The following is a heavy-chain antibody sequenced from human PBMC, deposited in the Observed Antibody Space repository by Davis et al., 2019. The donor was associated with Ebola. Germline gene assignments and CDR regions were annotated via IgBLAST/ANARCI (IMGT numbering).Heavy chain of an antibody. CDR3: AKDFSQWLVGPPVDY. J-gene: IGHJ4*02. CDR2: ISGSGGTT. V-gene: IGHV3-23*01. Sequence: GGSLRLSCADSVITFSSYAMTWVRQAPGKGLEWVSAISGSGGTTYYAGSVKGRFTVSRDNSKNTLYLQMNSLRAEDTAVYYCAKDFSQWLVGPPVDYWGQGTLVTVSS. CDR1: VITFSSYA. D-gene: IGHD6-19*01.